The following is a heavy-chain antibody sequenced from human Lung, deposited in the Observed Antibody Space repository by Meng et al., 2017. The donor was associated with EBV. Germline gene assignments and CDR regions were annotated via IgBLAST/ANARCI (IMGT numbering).Heavy chain of an antibody. J-gene: IGHJ4*02. Sequence: QVHLVESGGGLVKPGGSLRLSCAASGFTFSDYYMNWIRQAPGKGLVWIARINENGGITSYADSVKGRFTISRDNTRDTLYLQMNSLRADDTAVYFCSRDLAGPFDDWGQGALVTVFS. V-gene: IGHV3-11*01. CDR3: SRDLAGPFDD. CDR2: INENGGIT. CDR1: GFTFSDYY.